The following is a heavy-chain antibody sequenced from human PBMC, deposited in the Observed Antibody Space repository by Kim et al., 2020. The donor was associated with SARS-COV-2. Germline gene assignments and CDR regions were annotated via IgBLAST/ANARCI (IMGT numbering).Heavy chain of an antibody. CDR2: IRNKVSSYST. CDR3: VRDQNGLGLN. D-gene: IGHD2-8*01. J-gene: IGHJ4*02. V-gene: IGHV3-72*01. Sequence: GGSLRLSCAAFGFSFSDHFMDWVRQAPGKGLEWVGRIRNKVSSYSTEYAASVKDRFSVSRDDSKNSLFLQMNSLKTEDTAVYYCVRDQNGLGLNWGQGTRVTVSS. CDR1: GFSFSDHF.